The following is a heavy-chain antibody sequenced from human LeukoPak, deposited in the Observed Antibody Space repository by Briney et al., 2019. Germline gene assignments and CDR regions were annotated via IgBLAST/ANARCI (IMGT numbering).Heavy chain of an antibody. Sequence: SSVKVSCKASGGTFSSYAISWVRQAPGQGLEWMGGIIPIFGTANYAQKFQGRVAITADESTSTAYMELSSLRSEDTAVYYCARVSLAYESGAYHSSRFDFWGQGTLVTVSS. D-gene: IGHD3-22*01. CDR3: ARVSLAYESGAYHSSRFDF. CDR2: IIPIFGTA. CDR1: GGTFSSYA. J-gene: IGHJ4*02. V-gene: IGHV1-69*01.